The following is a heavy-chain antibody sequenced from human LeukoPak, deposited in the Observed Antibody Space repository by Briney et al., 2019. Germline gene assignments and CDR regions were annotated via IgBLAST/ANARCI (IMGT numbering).Heavy chain of an antibody. J-gene: IGHJ4*02. V-gene: IGHV1-2*02. CDR2: INPNSGGT. D-gene: IGHD6-6*01. Sequence: ASVKVSCKASGYTFTGYYMHWVRQAPGQGLEWMGWINPNSGGTNYAQKFQGRVTMTRDTSISTAYMELSRLRSDDTAVYYCARDSEYSSSSVDYWGQGTWSPSPQ. CDR1: GYTFTGYY. CDR3: ARDSEYSSSSVDY.